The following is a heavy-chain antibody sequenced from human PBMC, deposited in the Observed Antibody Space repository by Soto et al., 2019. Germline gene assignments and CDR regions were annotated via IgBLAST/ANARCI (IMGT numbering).Heavy chain of an antibody. J-gene: IGHJ6*02. Sequence: SVKVSCKASGGTFSSYAISWVRQAPGQGLEWMGRIIPIFGTANYAQKFQGRVTITADESTSTAYMELSSLRSEDTAVYYCASPIRDCSGGSCYPQNYYYYGMDVWGQGTTVTVSS. CDR3: ASPIRDCSGGSCYPQNYYYYGMDV. CDR1: GGTFSSYA. V-gene: IGHV1-69*13. CDR2: IIPIFGTA. D-gene: IGHD2-15*01.